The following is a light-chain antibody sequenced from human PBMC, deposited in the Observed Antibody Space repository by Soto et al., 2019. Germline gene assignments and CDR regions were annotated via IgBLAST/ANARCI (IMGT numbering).Light chain of an antibody. CDR3: QQYKNWPRT. Sequence: VMTQSPDSLSLSPGERTSLSXRASQSVPSNLAWYQQKPGQAPTLLIYGASTRAPGISARFSGSGSGTEFTLTISSLQSEDFAIYYCQQYKNWPRTFGQGTKVDIK. V-gene: IGKV3-15*01. J-gene: IGKJ1*01. CDR2: GAS. CDR1: QSVPSN.